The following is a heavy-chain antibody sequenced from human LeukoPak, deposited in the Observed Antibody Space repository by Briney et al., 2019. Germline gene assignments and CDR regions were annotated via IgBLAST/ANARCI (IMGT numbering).Heavy chain of an antibody. J-gene: IGHJ4*02. CDR1: GFSLSTNGVG. D-gene: IGHD2-15*01. CDR2: IYWDDDK. CDR3: AHLNRPTRYCSGGSCYLFDY. V-gene: IGHV2-5*02. Sequence: SGPTLVKPTPTLTLTCTFSGFSLSTNGVGVGWIRQPPGKALEWLALIYWDDDKRYSPSLKSRLTITKDTSKNQVVLTMTNMDPVDTATYYCAHLNRPTRYCSGGSCYLFDYWGQGTLVTVSS.